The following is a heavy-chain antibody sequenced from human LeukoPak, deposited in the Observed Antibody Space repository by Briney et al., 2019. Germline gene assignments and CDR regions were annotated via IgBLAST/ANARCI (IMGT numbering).Heavy chain of an antibody. J-gene: IGHJ4*02. D-gene: IGHD3-3*01. Sequence: ASVKVSCKVSGYTLTELSIHWVRQAPGKGLEWTGGFDPEDGETIYAQKFQGRVTMTEDTSTDTAYMELSSLRSEDTAVYYCAGAEQEWGGGDYWGQGTLVTVSS. CDR2: FDPEDGET. CDR1: GYTLTELS. V-gene: IGHV1-24*01. CDR3: AGAEQEWGGGDY.